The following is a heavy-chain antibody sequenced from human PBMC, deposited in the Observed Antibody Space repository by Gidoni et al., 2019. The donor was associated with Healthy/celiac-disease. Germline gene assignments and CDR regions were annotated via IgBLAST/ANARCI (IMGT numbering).Heavy chain of an antibody. CDR2: LSSSSSSI. J-gene: IGHJ6*02. Sequence: EVQRGEAGGGLVKPGGALRHSCAAAGVTVSSDSMNWVRQAPGKGLEWVSSLSSSSSSIFYAASLQGRFTISRDHAKNSLYLQIHSLRAEDPAVYYCARDHIFAARPVSWYGMDVWGQGTTVTVSS. V-gene: IGHV3-21*01. CDR1: GVTVSSDS. D-gene: IGHD6-6*01. CDR3: ARDHIFAARPVSWYGMDV.